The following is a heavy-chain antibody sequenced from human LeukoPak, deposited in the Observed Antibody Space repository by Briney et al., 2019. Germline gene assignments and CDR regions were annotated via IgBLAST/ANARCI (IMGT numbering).Heavy chain of an antibody. CDR3: ARDGETARTADY. V-gene: IGHV3-23*01. D-gene: IGHD1/OR15-1a*01. J-gene: IGHJ4*02. Sequence: GGSLTLSCAASAFTFSSHAMSWVRQLPGKGLEGLEWVSSISGSGSSTYYADSVKGRFTVSRDNSKNTLYLQMDSLRAEDTAAYYCARDGETARTADYWGQGTLVTVSS. CDR2: ISGSGSST. CDR1: AFTFSSHA.